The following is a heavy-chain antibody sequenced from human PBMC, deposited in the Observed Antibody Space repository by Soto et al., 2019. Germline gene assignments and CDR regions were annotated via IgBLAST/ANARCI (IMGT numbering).Heavy chain of an antibody. Sequence: ASVKVSCKASGYTFTSYAMHWVRQAPGQRLEWMGWINTGKGNTKYSQNFQGRVTITSDTSASTAYMDLSSLRSEDTAMYYCARAGDDCSAANCYVIDYWGQGTLVTVSS. J-gene: IGHJ4*02. CDR2: INTGKGNT. D-gene: IGHD2-2*01. CDR3: ARAGDDCSAANCYVIDY. CDR1: GYTFTSYA. V-gene: IGHV1-3*04.